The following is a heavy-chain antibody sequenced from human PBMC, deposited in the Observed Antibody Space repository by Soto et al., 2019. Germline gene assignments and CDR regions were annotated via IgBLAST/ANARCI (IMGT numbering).Heavy chain of an antibody. CDR1: GYTFTGYY. Sequence: ASVKVSCKASGYTFTGYYMHWVRQAPGQGLEWMGWINPNSGGTNYAQKFQGWVTMTRDTSINTAYLQWSSLKASDTATYYCTRPQSSGWYDYWGQGTLVTSPQ. CDR2: INPNSGGT. CDR3: TRPQSSGWYDY. D-gene: IGHD3-22*01. J-gene: IGHJ4*02. V-gene: IGHV1-2*04.